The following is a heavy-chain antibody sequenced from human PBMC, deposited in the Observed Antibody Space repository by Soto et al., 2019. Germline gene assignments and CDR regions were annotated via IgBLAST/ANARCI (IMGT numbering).Heavy chain of an antibody. CDR2: IYYSGNT. CDR1: GGSISSSSYY. Sequence: PSETLSLTCTVSGGSISSSSYYWGWIRQPPGKGLEWIGSIYYSGNTYYNPSLKSRVTISVDTSKNQFSLKLISVTAADTAVYYCARLKGGFDPWGQGTLVTVSS. D-gene: IGHD1-26*01. CDR3: ARLKGGFDP. V-gene: IGHV4-39*01. J-gene: IGHJ5*02.